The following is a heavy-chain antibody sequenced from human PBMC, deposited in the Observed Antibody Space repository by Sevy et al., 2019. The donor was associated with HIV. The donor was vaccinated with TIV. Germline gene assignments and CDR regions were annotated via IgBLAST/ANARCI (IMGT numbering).Heavy chain of an antibody. CDR1: GFTVNDKY. D-gene: IGHD6-19*01. V-gene: IGHV3-66*02. CDR3: VSLFLSYRSGWSYFDY. CDR2: IFSSGST. J-gene: IGHJ4*02. Sequence: LSCAISGFTVNDKYIIWVRQAPGKGLEWVSVIFSSGSTYYADSAKGRFTISRDNSKNTVDLQMNSVRAEDTAVYYCVSLFLSYRSGWSYFDYWGQGTLVTVS.